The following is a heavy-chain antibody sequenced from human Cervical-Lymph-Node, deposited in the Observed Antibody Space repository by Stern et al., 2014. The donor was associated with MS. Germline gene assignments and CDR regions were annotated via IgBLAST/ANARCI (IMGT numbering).Heavy chain of an antibody. CDR2: ISRSSTYI. D-gene: IGHD3-10*01. V-gene: IGHV3-21*01. CDR3: ARRHGSAYDS. CDR1: GFTFSSYT. Sequence: VQLVQSGGGLVKPGGSLRLSCAASGFTFSSYTLTWVRQAPGKGLEWVSSISRSSTYIDYADSVKGRFTISRDNANHSLYLQMSRLRAEDTAVYYCARRHGSAYDSGGQGTRVTVSS. J-gene: IGHJ5*01.